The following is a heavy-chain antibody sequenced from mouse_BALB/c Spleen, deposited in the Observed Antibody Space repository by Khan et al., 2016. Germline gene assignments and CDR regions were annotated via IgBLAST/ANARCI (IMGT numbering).Heavy chain of an antibody. V-gene: IGHV14-3*02. Sequence: VQLQQSGAELVKPGASVTLSCTASGFNITDTYMHWVKQRPEQGLEWIGRIEPANGNTKYDPKFQGKATITADTSSNTDYLQLSSLTSEDTAVYYCASSPYDYDVGFAYWGQGTLVTVSA. D-gene: IGHD2-4*01. CDR1: GFNITDTY. CDR3: ASSPYDYDVGFAY. CDR2: IEPANGNT. J-gene: IGHJ3*01.